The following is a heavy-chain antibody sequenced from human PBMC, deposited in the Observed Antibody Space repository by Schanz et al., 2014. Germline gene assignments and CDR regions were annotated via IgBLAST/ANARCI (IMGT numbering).Heavy chain of an antibody. D-gene: IGHD3-10*01. CDR2: ISSNGGST. J-gene: IGHJ6*02. Sequence: VQLVESVGGVVRPGWSLRLSCAGSGFGFDDYAMSWVRQAPGKGLEDVSVISSNGGSTYFGNSVSGRFTISRDNTMNTVYFQRISQRSDDAAVYYCGRAQGVIRLYYVVDVWGQGTPVTVSS. V-gene: IGHV3-64*01. CDR1: GFGFDDYA. CDR3: GRAQGVIRLYYVVDV.